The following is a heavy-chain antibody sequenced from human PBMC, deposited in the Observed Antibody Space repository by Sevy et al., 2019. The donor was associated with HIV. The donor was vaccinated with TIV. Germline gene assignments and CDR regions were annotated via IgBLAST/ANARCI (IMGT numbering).Heavy chain of an antibody. V-gene: IGHV3-11*01. J-gene: IGHJ3*02. Sequence: GGSLRLSCAASGFSFSDYYMTWIRQAPGKGLEWVSYISGRTNAIFYADAVKGRFINSGENTKKSLYLRMNALRAEDTAVYYCAGVGFAASGGGFGAFDMWGQGTMVTVSS. CDR1: GFSFSDYY. D-gene: IGHD6-13*01. CDR2: ISGRTNAI. CDR3: AGVGFAASGGGFGAFDM.